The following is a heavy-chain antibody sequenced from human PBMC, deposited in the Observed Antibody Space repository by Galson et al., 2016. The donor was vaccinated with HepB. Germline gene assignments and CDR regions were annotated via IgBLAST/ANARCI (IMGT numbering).Heavy chain of an antibody. J-gene: IGHJ4*02. V-gene: IGHV1-69*13. CDR2: IIPLFGTT. CDR1: GATFNNYA. D-gene: IGHD2-8*01. Sequence: SVKVSCKVSGATFNNYAISWVRQAPGQGLEWMGGIIPLFGTTHYAQKLQGRVTITADESTNTAYMEVTSLRSEDTAMYYCAVLIGSNGHLDSWGQGTLVTVSS. CDR3: AVLIGSNGHLDS.